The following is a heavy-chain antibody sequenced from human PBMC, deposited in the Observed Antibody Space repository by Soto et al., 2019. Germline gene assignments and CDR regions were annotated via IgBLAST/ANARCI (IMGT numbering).Heavy chain of an antibody. D-gene: IGHD6-13*01. CDR2: ISSSSSYI. CDR1: GFTFSSYS. V-gene: IGHV3-21*01. CDR3: ARDKRIAAAGTQSYYYGMDV. Sequence: EVQLVESGGGLVKPGGSLRLSCAASGFTFSSYSMNWVRQAPGKGLEWVSSISSSSSYIYYADSVKGRFTISRDNAKNSXYXXMNSLRAEDTAVYYCARDKRIAAAGTQSYYYGMDVWGQGTTVTVSS. J-gene: IGHJ6*02.